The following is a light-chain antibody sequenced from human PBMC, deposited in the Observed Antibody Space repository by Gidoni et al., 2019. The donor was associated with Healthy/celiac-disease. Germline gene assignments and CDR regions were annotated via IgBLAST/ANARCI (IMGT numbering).Light chain of an antibody. CDR1: QDIKNY. Sequence: DIQMTQSPSSLSASVGDRVTITCQASQDIKNYLNWYQQKPGTAPKLLIYDASNLETGVPSRFSGSGSGTNFTFTISSLQPGDIATYYCQQYDYLPIFTFGPGTKVDIK. CDR3: QQYDYLPIFT. V-gene: IGKV1-33*01. CDR2: DAS. J-gene: IGKJ3*01.